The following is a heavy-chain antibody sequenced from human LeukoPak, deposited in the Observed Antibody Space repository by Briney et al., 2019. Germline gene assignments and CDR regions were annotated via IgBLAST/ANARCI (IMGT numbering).Heavy chain of an antibody. J-gene: IGHJ3*02. D-gene: IGHD2-2*02. CDR1: GGTFNTYA. V-gene: IGHV1-69*05. CDR3: ASNRIRNGCSSTSCYTMGNAFDI. Sequence: SVKVSCKASGGTFNTYAISWVRQAPGQGLEWMGGIIPIFGTANYAQKFQGRVTITTDESTSTAYMELSSLRSEDTAVYYCASNRIRNGCSSTSCYTMGNAFDIWGQGTMVTVSS. CDR2: IIPIFGTA.